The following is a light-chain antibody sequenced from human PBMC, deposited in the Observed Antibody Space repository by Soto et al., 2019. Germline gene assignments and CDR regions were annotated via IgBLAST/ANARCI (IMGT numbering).Light chain of an antibody. CDR1: QSVSSN. CDR3: QHYHNWPPWT. V-gene: IGKV3-15*01. J-gene: IGKJ1*01. Sequence: EIVMTQSPATLSVSPGERATLSCRASQSVSSNLAWYQQKPGQAPRLLIYGASTRATGIPARFSGSGSGTKFTLTISSLQSEYFAVYYCQHYHNWPPWTFGQGTKVEVK. CDR2: GAS.